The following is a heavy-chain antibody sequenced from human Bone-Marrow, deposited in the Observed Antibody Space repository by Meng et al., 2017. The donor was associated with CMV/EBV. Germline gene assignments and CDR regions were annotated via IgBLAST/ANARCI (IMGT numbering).Heavy chain of an antibody. D-gene: IGHD6-19*01. CDR1: GFTFSDYY. Sequence: QVPRVQAGAEMKKPGASVKVSGTTSGFTFSDYYIHWVRQAPGQGLEWMGWVNSKNEATNYARKFQGRVSMTRDTSISTAHMELSRLMSDDTAVYYCVRSSGWSLFDYWGQGTLLTVSS. CDR3: VRSSGWSLFDY. V-gene: IGHV1-2*02. CDR2: VNSKNEAT. J-gene: IGHJ4*02.